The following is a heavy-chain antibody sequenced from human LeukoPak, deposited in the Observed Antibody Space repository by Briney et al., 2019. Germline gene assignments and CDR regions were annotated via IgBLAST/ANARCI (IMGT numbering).Heavy chain of an antibody. J-gene: IGHJ6*03. V-gene: IGHV3-23*01. CDR1: GFTFSSYA. CDR2: TSGTGGST. D-gene: IGHD6-19*01. CDR3: AKDPRQWLVPSYYYMDV. Sequence: GGSLRLSCAASGFTFSSYAMTWVRQAPGKGLEWVSTTSGTGGSTYYADSVKGRLTISRDNSKNTLYLQMNSLRAEDTAVYYCAKDPRQWLVPSYYYMDVWGKGTTVTVSS.